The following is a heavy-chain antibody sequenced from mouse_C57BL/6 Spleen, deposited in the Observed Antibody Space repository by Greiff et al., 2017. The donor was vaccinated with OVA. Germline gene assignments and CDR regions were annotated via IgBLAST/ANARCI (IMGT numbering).Heavy chain of an antibody. CDR2: INPSTGGT. Sequence: VQLQQSGPELVKPGASVKISYKASGYSFTGYYMNWVKQSPEKSLEWIGEINPSTGGTTYNQKFKAKATLTVDKSSSTAYMQLKSLTSEDSAVYYCARVYYDYYAMDYWGQGTSVTVSS. CDR1: GYSFTGYY. CDR3: ARVYYDYYAMDY. J-gene: IGHJ4*01. D-gene: IGHD2-1*01. V-gene: IGHV1-42*01.